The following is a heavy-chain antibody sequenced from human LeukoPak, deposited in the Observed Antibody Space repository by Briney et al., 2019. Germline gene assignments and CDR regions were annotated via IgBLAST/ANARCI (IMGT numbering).Heavy chain of an antibody. CDR3: ARAVNSGSYFLHYFDY. J-gene: IGHJ4*02. V-gene: IGHV1-3*01. CDR1: GYTFTSYA. D-gene: IGHD1-26*01. Sequence: ASVKVSCKASGYTFTSYAMHWVRQAPGQRLEWMGWINAGNGNTKYSQKFQGRVTITRDTSASTAYMELSSLRSEDTAVYYCARAVNSGSYFLHYFDYWGQGTPVTVSS. CDR2: INAGNGNT.